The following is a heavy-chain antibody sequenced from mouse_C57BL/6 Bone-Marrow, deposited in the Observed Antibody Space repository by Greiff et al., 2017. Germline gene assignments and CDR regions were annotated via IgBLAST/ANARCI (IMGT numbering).Heavy chain of an antibody. CDR3: ARGLRRRGAWFAY. CDR2: IDPSDSYT. D-gene: IGHD2-2*01. Sequence: VQLQQPGAELVKPGASVKLSCKASGYTFTSYWMQWVKQRPGQGLEWIGEIDPSDSYTNYNQKFKGKATLTVDTSSSTAYLQLSRLTSEDSAVYYCARGLRRRGAWFAYWGQGTLVTGSA. CDR1: GYTFTSYW. J-gene: IGHJ3*01. V-gene: IGHV1-50*01.